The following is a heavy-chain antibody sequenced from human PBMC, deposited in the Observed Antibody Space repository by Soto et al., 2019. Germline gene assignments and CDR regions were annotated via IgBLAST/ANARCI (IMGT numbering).Heavy chain of an antibody. Sequence: QIQLVQSGGEVKKPGASVKVSCKSSGYKFISHSITWVRQAPGQGLEWMGRISAYNGNTNYAQKLQGRVTITTDTFTNTAYMELRRLRTGDTAVFYCARGAFCGGAPGCRDMDVWGQGTTVTVSS. J-gene: IGHJ6*02. CDR3: ARGAFCGGAPGCRDMDV. V-gene: IGHV1-18*01. CDR2: ISAYNGNT. CDR1: GYKFISHS. D-gene: IGHD2-21*01.